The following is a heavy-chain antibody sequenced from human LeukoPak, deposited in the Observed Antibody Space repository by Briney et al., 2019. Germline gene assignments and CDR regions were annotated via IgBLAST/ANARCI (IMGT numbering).Heavy chain of an antibody. J-gene: IGHJ5*02. D-gene: IGHD3-22*01. Sequence: ASVKVSFKASGYTFTGYYMHWVRQAPGQGLEWMGWINPNSGGTNYAQKFQGRVTMTRDTSISTAYMELSGLRSDDTAVYYCARALITMIVAFWFDPWGQGTLVTVSS. CDR3: ARALITMIVAFWFDP. CDR1: GYTFTGYY. CDR2: INPNSGGT. V-gene: IGHV1-2*02.